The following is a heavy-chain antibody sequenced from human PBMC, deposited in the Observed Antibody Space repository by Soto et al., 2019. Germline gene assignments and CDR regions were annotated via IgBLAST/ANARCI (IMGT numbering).Heavy chain of an antibody. CDR3: ARGSVVPADRYYYYYMDV. CDR1: GGSISSYY. V-gene: IGHV4-59*01. D-gene: IGHD2-2*01. Sequence: SETLSLTCTVSGGSISSYYWSWIRQPPGKGLEWIGYIYYSGSTNYNPSLKSRVTISVDTSKNQFSLKLSSVTAADTTVYYCARGSVVPADRYYYYYMDVWGKGTTVTVSS. CDR2: IYYSGST. J-gene: IGHJ6*03.